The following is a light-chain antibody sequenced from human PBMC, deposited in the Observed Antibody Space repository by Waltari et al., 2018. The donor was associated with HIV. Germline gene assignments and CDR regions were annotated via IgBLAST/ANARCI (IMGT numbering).Light chain of an antibody. J-gene: IGKJ5*01. CDR2: GAF. V-gene: IGKV3-20*01. Sequence: ENVLTQSPGTLSLSPGERATLSCRASQRVSSYFVAWYQHRPGQAPRLLIYGAFNRAAGIPDRFSGSGSGTDFTLTVNRLEPDDFAVYYCQEYGSSPPAFGQGTRLEIK. CDR3: QEYGSSPPA. CDR1: QRVSSYF.